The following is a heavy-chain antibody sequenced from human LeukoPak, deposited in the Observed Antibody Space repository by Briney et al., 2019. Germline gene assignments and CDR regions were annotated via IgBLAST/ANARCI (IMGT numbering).Heavy chain of an antibody. CDR1: GLTFSIYG. Sequence: GGSLRLSCAASGLTFSIYGMTWVRQAPGKGLEWVSSISGSGGSTYYADSVKGRFTISRDNSKNTLYLQMNSLRAEDTAVYYCGRDNYGMDVWGQGTTVTVSS. CDR2: ISGSGGST. J-gene: IGHJ6*02. CDR3: GRDNYGMDV. V-gene: IGHV3-23*01.